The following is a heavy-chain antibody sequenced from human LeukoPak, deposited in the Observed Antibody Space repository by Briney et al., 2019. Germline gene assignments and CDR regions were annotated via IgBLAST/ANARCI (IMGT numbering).Heavy chain of an antibody. CDR2: ISTSVTII. D-gene: IGHD3-22*01. J-gene: IGHJ4*02. CDR3: ARDFHYYDSSGLPGY. Sequence: GSLRLSCAASGFTFSDYYMSWIRQAPGQGLEWVSYISTSVTIIYYADSVKGRFTISRDNAKNSLYLQMNSLRAEDTAVYYCARDFHYYDSSGLPGYWGQGTPVTVSS. V-gene: IGHV3-11*04. CDR1: GFTFSDYY.